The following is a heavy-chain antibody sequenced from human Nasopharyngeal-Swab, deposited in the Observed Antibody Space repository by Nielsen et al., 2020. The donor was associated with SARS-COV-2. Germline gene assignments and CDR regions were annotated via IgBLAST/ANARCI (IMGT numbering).Heavy chain of an antibody. CDR2: ISSSSSYI. CDR3: ARDDPPTHLGS. V-gene: IGHV3-21*01. J-gene: IGHJ5*02. Sequence: VRQAPGKGLEWVSSISSSSSYIYYADSVKGRFTVSRDKITNSRYLQMNSLRARDTAIYYSARDDPPTHLGSWGQGTLVTVSS.